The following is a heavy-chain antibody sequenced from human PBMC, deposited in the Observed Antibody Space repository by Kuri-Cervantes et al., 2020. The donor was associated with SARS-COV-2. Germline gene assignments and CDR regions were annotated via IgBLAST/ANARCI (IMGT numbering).Heavy chain of an antibody. CDR2: IYSGGST. Sequence: GESLKISCAASGFTVSSNYMSWVRQAPGKGLEWVSVIYSGGSTYYADSVKGRFTISRHNSKNTLYLQMNSLRAEDTAVYYCARDGNSSGLLYYYYYGMDVWGQGTTVTVSS. V-gene: IGHV3-53*04. CDR3: ARDGNSSGLLYYYYYGMDV. J-gene: IGHJ6*02. CDR1: GFTVSSNY. D-gene: IGHD3-22*01.